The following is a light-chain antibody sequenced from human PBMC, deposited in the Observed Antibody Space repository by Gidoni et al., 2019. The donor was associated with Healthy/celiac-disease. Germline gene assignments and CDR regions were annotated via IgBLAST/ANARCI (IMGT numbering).Light chain of an antibody. CDR1: QSVSSSY. CDR3: QQYGSSPPELT. Sequence: EILLTQSPGTLSLSPGERATLSCRASQSVSSSYLAWYQQKPGQAPRLLIYGASSRATGIPDRFSGSGSVTDFTLTISRLEPEDFAVYYCQQYGSSPPELTFGGGTKVEIK. V-gene: IGKV3-20*01. J-gene: IGKJ4*01. CDR2: GAS.